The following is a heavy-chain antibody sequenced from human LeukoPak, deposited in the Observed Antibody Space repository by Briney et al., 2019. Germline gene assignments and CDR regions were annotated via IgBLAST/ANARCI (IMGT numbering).Heavy chain of an antibody. Sequence: SETLSLTCTVSGGSIISGGYYWSWIRQHPGKGLEWIGYIYYSGSTYYNPSLKSRVTISVDTTKNQFSLKLSSVTAADTAVYYCASISATVTTTLDYWGQGTLVTVSS. V-gene: IGHV4-31*03. CDR3: ASISATVTTTLDY. J-gene: IGHJ4*02. D-gene: IGHD4-17*01. CDR2: IYYSGST. CDR1: GGSIISGGYY.